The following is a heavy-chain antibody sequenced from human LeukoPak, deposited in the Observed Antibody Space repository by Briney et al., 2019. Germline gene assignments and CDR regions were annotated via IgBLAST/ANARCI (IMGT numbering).Heavy chain of an antibody. Sequence: SETLSLTCTVSGGSISIYYWSWIRQPPGKGLEWIGYTYNSGSTNYNPSLKSRVTISVDTSKNQFSLKLSSVTAAHTAVYYCARHVSLRYFDLWGRGTLVTVSS. V-gene: IGHV4-59*08. J-gene: IGHJ2*01. CDR3: ARHVSLRYFDL. CDR1: GGSISIYY. D-gene: IGHD5/OR15-5a*01. CDR2: TYNSGST.